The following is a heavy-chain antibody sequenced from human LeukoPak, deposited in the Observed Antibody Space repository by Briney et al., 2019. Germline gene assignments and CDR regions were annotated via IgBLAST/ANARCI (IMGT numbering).Heavy chain of an antibody. D-gene: IGHD5-18*01. CDR2: IYYSGST. CDR3: ARVRGYSYGSAIDY. CDR1: GGSISSGDYY. J-gene: IGHJ4*02. V-gene: IGHV4-30-4*02. Sequence: SETLSLTCTVSGGSISSGDYYWSWIRQPPGKGLEWIGYIYYSGSTYYNPSLKSRVTISVDTSKNQFSLKLSSVTAADTAVYYCARVRGYSYGSAIDYWGQGTLVTVSS.